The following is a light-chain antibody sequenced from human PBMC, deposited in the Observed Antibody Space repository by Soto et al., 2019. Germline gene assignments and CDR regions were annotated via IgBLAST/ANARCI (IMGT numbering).Light chain of an antibody. V-gene: IGKV3-15*01. Sequence: EIVMTQSPATLYVSPGERATLSCRASQSISNNLAWYQQKPGQAPKLLIYDASTRATGIPDRFTASGSGTEFTLTISSLQSEDFALYYCHQHTTWPRTFGQGTKLEIK. CDR2: DAS. CDR3: HQHTTWPRT. J-gene: IGKJ2*01. CDR1: QSISNN.